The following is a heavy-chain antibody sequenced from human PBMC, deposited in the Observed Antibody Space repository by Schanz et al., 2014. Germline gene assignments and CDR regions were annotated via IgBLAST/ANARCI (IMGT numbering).Heavy chain of an antibody. Sequence: QVQLVQSGAEVKKPGASVKVSCKASGYTFTSYYMHWVRQAPGQGLEWMGIINPSGGSTSYAQKFQGRVTMTRDTSTSTVYMELSSLRYEDTAVYYCARDGEAAAGCDYWGQGTLXTVSS. CDR1: GYTFTSYY. J-gene: IGHJ4*02. CDR3: ARDGEAAAGCDY. V-gene: IGHV1-46*03. CDR2: INPSGGST. D-gene: IGHD6-13*01.